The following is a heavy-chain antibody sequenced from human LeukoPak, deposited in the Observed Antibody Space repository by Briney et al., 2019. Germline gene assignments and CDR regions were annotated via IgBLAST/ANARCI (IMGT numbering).Heavy chain of an antibody. Sequence: ASVKVSCKASGGTFSSYAISWVRQAPGQGLEWMGGIIPIFGTASYAQKFQGRVTITTDESTSTAYMELSSLRSEDTAVYYCARDKSPAEDLRFLEWSNHAFDIWGQGTMVTVSS. D-gene: IGHD3-3*01. CDR2: IIPIFGTA. CDR1: GGTFSSYA. V-gene: IGHV1-69*05. CDR3: ARDKSPAEDLRFLEWSNHAFDI. J-gene: IGHJ3*02.